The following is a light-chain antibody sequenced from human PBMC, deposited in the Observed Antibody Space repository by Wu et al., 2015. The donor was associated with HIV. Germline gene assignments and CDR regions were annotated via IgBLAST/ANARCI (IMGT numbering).Light chain of an antibody. CDR3: QQRGNWPSIT. Sequence: EIVLTQSPATLSLSPGERATLSCRASQSVSDFLAWYQQKPGQAPRLLIYDASNRATGVPARFSGSGFGTDFTLTISSLEPEDSSVYYCQQRGNWPSITFGQGTRLEI. V-gene: IGKV3-11*01. CDR1: QSVSDF. J-gene: IGKJ5*01. CDR2: DAS.